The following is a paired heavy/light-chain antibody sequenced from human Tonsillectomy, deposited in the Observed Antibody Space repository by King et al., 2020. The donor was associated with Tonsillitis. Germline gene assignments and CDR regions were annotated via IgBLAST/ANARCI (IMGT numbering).Light chain of an antibody. CDR2: KIS. J-gene: IGKJ1*01. CDR1: QSLVHRDGNTY. CDR3: MQATQYPWT. V-gene: IGKV2-24*01. Sequence: DIVMTQTPLSSPVTLGQPASISCRSSQSLVHRDGNTYLSWLQQRPGQPPRLLIYKISNRFSGVPDRFSGSGAGTDFTLEISRVEAEDVGVYYCMQATQYPWTFGQGTKVEIK.
Heavy chain of an antibody. CDR3: TQNWGTAY. CDR2: LRSETNRGTT. CDR1: GFTFRNYG. V-gene: IGHV3-49*03. Sequence: VQLVESGGGLVEPGRSLRLSCTVSGFTFRNYGASWFRQAPGKGLEWVSFLRSETNRGTTEYAASVRGRFTISRDDSKTIAYLQMNSLKTEDTAVYYCTQNWGTAYWGQGTLVTVSS. J-gene: IGHJ4*02. D-gene: IGHD7-27*01.